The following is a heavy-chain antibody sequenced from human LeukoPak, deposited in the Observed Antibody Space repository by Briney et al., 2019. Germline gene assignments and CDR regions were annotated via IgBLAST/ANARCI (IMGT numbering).Heavy chain of an antibody. CDR3: ARGPSGYYGGIAVADY. Sequence: GGSLRLSCAASGFTFSDYYMSWIRQAPGKGLEWVANIKQDGSEKYYVDSVKGRFTISRDNAKNSLYLQMNSLRAEDTAVYYCARGPSGYYGGIAVADYWGQGTLVTVSS. CDR1: GFTFSDYY. V-gene: IGHV3-7*01. J-gene: IGHJ4*02. D-gene: IGHD6-19*01. CDR2: IKQDGSEK.